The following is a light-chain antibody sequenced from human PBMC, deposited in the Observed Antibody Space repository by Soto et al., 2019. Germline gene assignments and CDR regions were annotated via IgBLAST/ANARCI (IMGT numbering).Light chain of an antibody. V-gene: IGLV3-21*04. CDR2: YDS. J-gene: IGLJ1*01. CDR1: NIGSKR. CDR3: QVWDITTDHYV. Sequence: SYELTQPPSVSVAPEKTARLNCGGDNIGSKRVHWYRQKPGQAPALVIYYDSDRPSGIPERFSGSNSGNTATLTINRVEAGDEADYYCQVWDITTDHYVFGTGTKLTVL.